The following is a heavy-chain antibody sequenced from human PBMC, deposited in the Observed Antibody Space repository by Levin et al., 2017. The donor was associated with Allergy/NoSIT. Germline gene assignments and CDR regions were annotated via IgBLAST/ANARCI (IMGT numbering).Heavy chain of an antibody. D-gene: IGHD6-19*01. CDR2: IIPIFGTA. V-gene: IGHV1-69*13. J-gene: IGHJ3*02. Sequence: SVKVSCKASGGTFSSYAISWVRQAPGQGLEWMGGIIPIFGTANYAQKFQGRVTITADESTSTAYMELSSLRSEDTAVYYCARDRAGSGWYNVGNAFDIWGQGTMVTVSS. CDR1: GGTFSSYA. CDR3: ARDRAGSGWYNVGNAFDI.